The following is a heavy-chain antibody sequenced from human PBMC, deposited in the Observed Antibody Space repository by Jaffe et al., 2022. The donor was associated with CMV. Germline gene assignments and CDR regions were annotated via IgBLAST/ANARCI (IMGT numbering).Heavy chain of an antibody. Sequence: QVQLQESGPGLVKPSGTLSLTCAVSGGSISSSNWWSWVRQPPGKGLEWIGEIYHSGSTNYNPSLKSRVTISVDKSKNQFSLKLSSVTAADTAVYYCARDTPPDGSGWYRGGAFDIWGQGTMVTVSS. CDR1: GGSISSSNW. CDR2: IYHSGST. J-gene: IGHJ3*02. CDR3: ARDTPPDGSGWYRGGAFDI. V-gene: IGHV4-4*02. D-gene: IGHD6-19*01.